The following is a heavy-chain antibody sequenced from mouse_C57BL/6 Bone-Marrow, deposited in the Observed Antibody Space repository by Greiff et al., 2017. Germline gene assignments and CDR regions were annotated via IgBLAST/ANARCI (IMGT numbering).Heavy chain of an antibody. Sequence: DVKLVESGGGLVKPGGSLKLSCAASGFTFSDYGMHWVRQAPEKGLEWVAYISSGSSTIYYADTVKGRFTISRDNAKNTLFLQMTSLRSEDTAMYYWARRNYGSSYCYWYFDVWGTGTTVTVSS. CDR1: GFTFSDYG. CDR2: ISSGSSTI. D-gene: IGHD1-1*01. V-gene: IGHV5-17*01. CDR3: ARRNYGSSYCYWYFDV. J-gene: IGHJ1*03.